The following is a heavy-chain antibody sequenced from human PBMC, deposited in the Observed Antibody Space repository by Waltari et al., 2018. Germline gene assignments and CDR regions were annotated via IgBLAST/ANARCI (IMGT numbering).Heavy chain of an antibody. CDR3: GYCSGGSCYDTYGDYRYYYGMDV. Sequence: HVQLVQSGAEVKKPGSSVKVSCQASGGTLSSYAISWVRQAPGQGLEWMGGIIPICGTANYAQKFQSRVTITTDESTSTAYMELSSLRSEDTAVYYCGYCSGGSCYDTYGDYRYYYGMDVWGQGTTVTVSS. CDR1: GGTLSSYA. CDR2: IIPICGTA. V-gene: IGHV1-69*05. J-gene: IGHJ6*02. D-gene: IGHD2-15*01.